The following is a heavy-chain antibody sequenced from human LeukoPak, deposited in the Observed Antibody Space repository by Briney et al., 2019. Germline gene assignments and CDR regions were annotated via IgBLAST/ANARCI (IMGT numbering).Heavy chain of an antibody. D-gene: IGHD6-19*01. J-gene: IGHJ4*02. CDR3: AIAVAATDY. V-gene: IGHV1-69*13. CDR1: GGTFSSYT. CDR2: IITIFGTE. Sequence: ASVKVSCKASGGTFSSYTLSWVRQAPGQGLEWMGGIITIFGTENYAQKFQDRVTITSDEYTSTAYMELSSPRSEDTAVYYWAIAVAATDYWGGGTLVTVSS.